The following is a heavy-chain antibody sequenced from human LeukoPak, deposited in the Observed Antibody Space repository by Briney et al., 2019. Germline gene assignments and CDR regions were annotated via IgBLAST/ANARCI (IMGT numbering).Heavy chain of an antibody. Sequence: SVKVSCKASGGTFSSYAISWVRQAPGQGLEWMGGIIPIFGTANYAQKFQGRVTITTDESTSTAYMELSSLRSEDTAVYYCATGGNYDILTGYYIDSWFDPWGQGTLVTVSS. D-gene: IGHD3-9*01. CDR2: IIPIFGTA. CDR3: ATGGNYDILTGYYIDSWFDP. V-gene: IGHV1-69*05. J-gene: IGHJ5*02. CDR1: GGTFSSYA.